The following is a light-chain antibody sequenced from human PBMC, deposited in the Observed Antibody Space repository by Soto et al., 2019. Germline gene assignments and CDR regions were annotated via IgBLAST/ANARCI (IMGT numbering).Light chain of an antibody. CDR1: QSVLYSSNNKNY. V-gene: IGKV4-1*01. CDR3: QQYYSAPWT. Sequence: DIVMTQSPDSLDVSLGERATINCEYSQSVLYSSNNKNYLAWYQQKPGQPPKLLIYWASTRESGVPDRFSGSGSGTDFTLTISSLQADDVAVYYCQQYYSAPWTFGQGTKVEIK. CDR2: WAS. J-gene: IGKJ1*01.